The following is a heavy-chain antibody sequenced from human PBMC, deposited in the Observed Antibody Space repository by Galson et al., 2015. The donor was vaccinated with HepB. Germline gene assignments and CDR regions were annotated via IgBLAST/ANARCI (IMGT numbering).Heavy chain of an antibody. D-gene: IGHD3/OR15-3a*01. J-gene: IGHJ4*02. CDR3: AKGDWGDY. V-gene: IGHV3-23*01. CDR1: GFTFSTYA. Sequence: SLRLSCAAVGFTFSTYAMTWVRQAPGKGLEWVSGISSGESTHYADSVKGRFTISRGNSKNTLYLQMNSLRAEDTAVYYCAKGDWGDYWGQGTLVTVSS. CDR2: ISSGEST.